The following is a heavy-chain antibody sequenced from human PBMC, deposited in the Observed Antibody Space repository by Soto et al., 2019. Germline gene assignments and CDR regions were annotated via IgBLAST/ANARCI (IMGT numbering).Heavy chain of an antibody. CDR2: INHSGFT. CDR1: CGSFSGYY. CDR3: ARGPLAYCGGDCYSGAFDI. D-gene: IGHD2-21*02. Sequence: SETLSLTCVVYCGSFSGYYWSWIRQPPGKGLDWIGEINHSGFTNYNPSLKSRVTISVDTSKNQFSLKLSSVTAADTAVYYCARGPLAYCGGDCYSGAFDIWGQGTMVTVSS. V-gene: IGHV4-34*01. J-gene: IGHJ3*02.